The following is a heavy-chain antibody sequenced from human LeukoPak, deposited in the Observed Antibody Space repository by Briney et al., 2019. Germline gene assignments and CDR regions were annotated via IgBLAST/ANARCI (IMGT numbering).Heavy chain of an antibody. Sequence: SPTLSPTRTVSGASISSYYWSSIRHPPGKGLEWIWYIYYSGRTNYTPSLKSRVTISVDTSKNQFSLKLSSVTAADTAVYYCARYRAAVLRYFDWLSQPPTDAFDIWGQGTMVTVSS. CDR3: ARYRAAVLRYFDWLSQPPTDAFDI. CDR2: IYYSGRT. J-gene: IGHJ3*02. CDR1: GASISSYY. D-gene: IGHD3-9*01. V-gene: IGHV4-59*01.